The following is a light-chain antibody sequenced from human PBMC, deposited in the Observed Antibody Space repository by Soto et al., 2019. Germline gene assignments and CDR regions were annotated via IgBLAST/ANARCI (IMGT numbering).Light chain of an antibody. J-gene: IGKJ2*01. CDR1: QDIRND. V-gene: IGKV1-6*01. Sequence: AIPMTQSPSSLSVSVGDRITITCRASQDIRNDLGWYQQKPGKAPKLLIYGTSNLQSGVPSGFSGSGSGTDFTLTISSLQPEDFATYYCLQDYIYPYTFGQGTKLEIK. CDR2: GTS. CDR3: LQDYIYPYT.